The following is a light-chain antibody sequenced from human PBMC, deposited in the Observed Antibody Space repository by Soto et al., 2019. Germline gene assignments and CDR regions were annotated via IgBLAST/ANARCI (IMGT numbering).Light chain of an antibody. CDR2: AAS. CDR3: QQAYSFPIT. J-gene: IGKJ5*01. V-gene: IGKV1D-12*01. Sequence: DIQVTQSPSSVSASVGDRVTITCRASQDIAAYLVWYQHKPGRAPELLIHAASSLQSGVPSRFSGSGSGTDFTLTINSLQPEDFATYYCQQAYSFPITFGQGTRLEIK. CDR1: QDIAAY.